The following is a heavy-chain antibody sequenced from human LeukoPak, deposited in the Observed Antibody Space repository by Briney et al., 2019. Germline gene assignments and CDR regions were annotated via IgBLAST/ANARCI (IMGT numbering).Heavy chain of an antibody. Sequence: GGSLRLSCTASGFAFDEHGMSWFRQVPGKGLDGGSGINWSGGSTGYADPLRGRSTISRDNAKNSLYLQMDSLRAEDTALYYCARAPITSPFYFDYWGQGTLVTVSS. CDR1: GFAFDEHG. CDR2: INWSGGST. D-gene: IGHD2-2*01. V-gene: IGHV3-20*04. CDR3: ARAPITSPFYFDY. J-gene: IGHJ4*02.